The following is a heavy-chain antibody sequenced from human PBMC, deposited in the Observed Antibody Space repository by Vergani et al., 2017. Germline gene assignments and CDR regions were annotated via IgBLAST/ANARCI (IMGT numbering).Heavy chain of an antibody. D-gene: IGHD6-19*01. J-gene: IGHJ4*02. Sequence: EVQLVESGGGLVKPGGSLRLSCAASGFTFSSYSMNWVRQAPGKGLDWVSSISSSSSYIYYADSVKGRFTISRDNAKNSLYLQMNSLRAEDTAVYYCARDGSAVAGTRLFDYWGQGTLVTVSS. CDR2: ISSSSSYI. CDR1: GFTFSSYS. V-gene: IGHV3-21*01. CDR3: ARDGSAVAGTRLFDY.